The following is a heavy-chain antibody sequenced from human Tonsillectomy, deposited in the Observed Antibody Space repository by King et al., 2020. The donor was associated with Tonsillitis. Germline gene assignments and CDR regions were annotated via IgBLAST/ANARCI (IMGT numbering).Heavy chain of an antibody. Sequence: VQLVESGSELKKPGAPVKVSCKASGYTFTNYAINWVRQAPGQGLEWMGWINANTGNPTDAQGFTGRFVFSVDTSVSTAYMQISSLKAEDTAIYYCARGERRVVFFDFWGQGTLVTVSS. D-gene: IGHD3-10*01. J-gene: IGHJ4*02. CDR1: GYTFTNYA. CDR2: INANTGNP. CDR3: ARGERRVVFFDF. V-gene: IGHV7-4-1*02.